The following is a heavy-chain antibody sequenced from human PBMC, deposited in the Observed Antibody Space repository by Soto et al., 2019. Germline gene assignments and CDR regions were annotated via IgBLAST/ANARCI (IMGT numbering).Heavy chain of an antibody. CDR2: ISPIFGTA. CDR1: GGTFSSYA. J-gene: IGHJ3*02. CDR3: ATEGQLVQGAFDI. V-gene: IGHV1-69*01. D-gene: IGHD6-6*01. Sequence: QVQLVQSGAEVKKPGSSVKVSCKASGGTFSSYAISWVRQAPGQGLEWMGGISPIFGTANYAQKFQGRVTITADESTSTGYMELSSLRSEDTAVYYCATEGQLVQGAFDIWGQGTMVTVSS.